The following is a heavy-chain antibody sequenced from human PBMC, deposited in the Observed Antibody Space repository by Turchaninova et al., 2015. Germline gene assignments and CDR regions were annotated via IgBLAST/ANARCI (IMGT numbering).Heavy chain of an antibody. Sequence: EVQVVESGGGLVKPGGSFRPRCEASGFTLSKVGMSWVRQAPGKGLEWVGRIRSKTDGGTTDYAAPLKGRFTISRDDSKNTLYLQMNSLKTEDTAVYYCTTDGQDSDYYINVWGKGTTVTVSS. D-gene: IGHD4-11*01. CDR1: GFTLSKVG. CDR2: IRSKTDGGTT. J-gene: IGHJ6*03. CDR3: TTDGQDSDYYINV. V-gene: IGHV3-15*01.